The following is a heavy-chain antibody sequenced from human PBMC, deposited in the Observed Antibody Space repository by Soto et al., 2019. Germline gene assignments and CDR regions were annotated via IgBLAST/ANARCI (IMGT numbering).Heavy chain of an antibody. CDR1: GGSISSGGYS. CDR3: ARGNYDSSGYYRGYYFDY. D-gene: IGHD3-22*01. Sequence: QLQLQESGSGLVKPSQTLSLTCAVSGGSISSGGYSWSWIRQPPGKGLEWIGYIYHSGSTYYNPSLKSRVTISVARSKNQFSLKLSSVTAADTAVYYCARGNYDSSGYYRGYYFDYWGQGTLVTVSS. J-gene: IGHJ4*02. CDR2: IYHSGST. V-gene: IGHV4-30-2*01.